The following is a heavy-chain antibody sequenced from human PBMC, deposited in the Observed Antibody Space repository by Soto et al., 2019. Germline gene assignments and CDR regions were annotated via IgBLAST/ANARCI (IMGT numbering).Heavy chain of an antibody. CDR2: ISDSGDTT. V-gene: IGHV3-23*01. J-gene: IGHJ4*02. D-gene: IGHD1-1*01. Sequence: EVQLLESGGGLVQPGGSLRLSCEASAFTISRYAMSWVRQAPGKGLEWDSAISDSGDTTHYADSVKGRFTISRDTSKSRLYLQMNTLRAEDTAVYYCAKDKPGTTSFDDWGQGTLVIVSS. CDR1: AFTISRYA. CDR3: AKDKPGTTSFDD.